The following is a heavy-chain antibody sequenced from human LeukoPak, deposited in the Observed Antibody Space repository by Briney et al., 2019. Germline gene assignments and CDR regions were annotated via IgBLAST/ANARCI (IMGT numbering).Heavy chain of an antibody. D-gene: IGHD6-19*01. V-gene: IGHV3-23*01. CDR2: ISGSGVST. J-gene: IGHJ4*02. Sequence: PGGSLRLSCAASGFTFSSYAMNWVRQAPGKGLEWVSPISGSGVSTYYADSVKGRFTISRANSKNTLYLQMDSLRAEDTAVYYCARGMTPSSGRYYFDYWGQGTLVTVSS. CDR3: ARGMTPSSGRYYFDY. CDR1: GFTFSSYA.